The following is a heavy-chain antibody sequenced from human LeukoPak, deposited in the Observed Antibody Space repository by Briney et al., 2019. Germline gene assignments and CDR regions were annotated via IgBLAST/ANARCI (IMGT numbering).Heavy chain of an antibody. CDR1: GGSFSGYY. D-gene: IGHD6-19*01. V-gene: IGHV4-34*01. J-gene: IGHJ4*02. CDR3: AGTPVYGIAVAGTLDY. CDR2: INHSGST. Sequence: SETLSLTCAVYGGSFSGYYWSWIRQPPGKGLEWIGEINHSGSTNYNPSLKSRVTISVDTSKNQFSLKLSSVTAADTAVYYCAGTPVYGIAVAGTLDYWGQGTLVTVSS.